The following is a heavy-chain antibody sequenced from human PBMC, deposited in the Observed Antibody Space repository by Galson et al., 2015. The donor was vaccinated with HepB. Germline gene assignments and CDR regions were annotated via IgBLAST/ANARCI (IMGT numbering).Heavy chain of an antibody. CDR1: GFTLHDYA. CDR2: ISWSSSNL. CDR3: VKARQYFGSGSYFDS. J-gene: IGHJ4*02. D-gene: IGHD3-10*01. Sequence: SLRLSCAGSGFTLHDYAMHWVRQAPGKGLEWVSGISWSSSNLAYADSVAGRFTISRDNAENSLYLQMNNLRPEDTAFYYCVKARQYFGSGSYFDSWGQGTLVIVSS. V-gene: IGHV3-9*01.